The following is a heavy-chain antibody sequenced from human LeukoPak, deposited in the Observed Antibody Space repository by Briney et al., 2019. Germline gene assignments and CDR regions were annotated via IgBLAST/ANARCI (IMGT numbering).Heavy chain of an antibody. J-gene: IGHJ4*02. CDR1: GFTFSSFT. Sequence: GGSLRLSCAASGFTFSSFTMNWVRQAPGKGLEWVSYISSSSSPIYYADSVKGRFTISRDNAKNSLYLQMNSLRAEDTAVYYCAKMDQTGDLEYWGQGTLVTVSS. CDR3: AKMDQTGDLEY. CDR2: ISSSSSPI. D-gene: IGHD7-27*01. V-gene: IGHV3-48*01.